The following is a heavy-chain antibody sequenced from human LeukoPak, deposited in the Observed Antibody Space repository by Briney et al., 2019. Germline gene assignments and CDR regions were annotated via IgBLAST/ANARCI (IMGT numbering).Heavy chain of an antibody. Sequence: SETLSLTCTVSGGSISSSSYYWGWIRQPPGKGLEWIGSIYYSGSTYYNPSLKSRVTISLDTSKNQFSLKLSSVTAADTAVYYCVRDIEGTYYYYYMDVWGKGTTVTVSS. J-gene: IGHJ6*03. D-gene: IGHD3-16*02. CDR2: IYYSGST. CDR1: GGSISSSSYY. V-gene: IGHV4-39*07. CDR3: VRDIEGTYYYYYMDV.